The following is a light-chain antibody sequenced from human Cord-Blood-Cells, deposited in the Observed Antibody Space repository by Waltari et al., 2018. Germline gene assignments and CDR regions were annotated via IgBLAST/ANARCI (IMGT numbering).Light chain of an antibody. Sequence: QSALTQPASVSGSPGQSIAISCTGISSDVGSYNFVSWYQQHPGKAPRLMIYEGSKGPSGVSNRCSGSNSGNTASLTISGLQAEDEADYDCCSYAGSSTYVFRTGTKVTVL. CDR1: SSDVGSYNF. CDR3: CSYAGSSTYV. V-gene: IGLV2-23*01. CDR2: EGS. J-gene: IGLJ1*01.